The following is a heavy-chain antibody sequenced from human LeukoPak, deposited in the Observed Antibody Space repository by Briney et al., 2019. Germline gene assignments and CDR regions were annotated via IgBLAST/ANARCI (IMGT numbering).Heavy chain of an antibody. CDR1: GFTFSSYW. Sequence: GGSLRLSCAASGFTFSSYWIHWVRQAPGKGLVWVSRINSDGSSTSYADSVKGRFTISRDNAKNTLYLQMNSLRAEDTAVYYCARDSINWDYYYYYMDVWGKGTTVTVSS. CDR3: ARDSINWDYYYYYMDV. J-gene: IGHJ6*03. V-gene: IGHV3-74*01. CDR2: INSDGSST. D-gene: IGHD1-1*01.